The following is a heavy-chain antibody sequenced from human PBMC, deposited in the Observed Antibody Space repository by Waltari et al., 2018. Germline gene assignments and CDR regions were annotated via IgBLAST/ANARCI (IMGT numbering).Heavy chain of an antibody. V-gene: IGHV1-24*01. J-gene: IGHJ4*02. Sequence: QVQLVQSGAEVKKPGASVKVSCKVSGYTLTELSMHWVRPAPGKGLEWMGGCDPEDGETIYAQKFQGRGTMTEDTSTDTAYRERSSRRSEDTAGYYCATEQSSGWYDPDYNYWGQGTLVTVSS. D-gene: IGHD6-19*01. CDR1: GYTLTELS. CDR3: ATEQSSGWYDPDYNY. CDR2: CDPEDGET.